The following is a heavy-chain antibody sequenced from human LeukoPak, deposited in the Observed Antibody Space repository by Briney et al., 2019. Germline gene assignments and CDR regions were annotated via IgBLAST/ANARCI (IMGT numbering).Heavy chain of an antibody. V-gene: IGHV1-8*01. Sequence: VASVKVSCKASGYTFTSYDINWVRQATGQGLEWMGWMNPNSGNTGYAQKFQGRVTTTRNTSISTAYMELSSLRSEDTAVYYCARDPADIVVVPAAIGDAFDIWGQGTMVTVSS. J-gene: IGHJ3*02. D-gene: IGHD2-2*01. CDR3: ARDPADIVVVPAAIGDAFDI. CDR2: MNPNSGNT. CDR1: GYTFTSYD.